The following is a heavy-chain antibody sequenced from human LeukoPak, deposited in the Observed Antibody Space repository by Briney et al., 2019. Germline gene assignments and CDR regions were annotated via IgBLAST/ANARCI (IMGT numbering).Heavy chain of an antibody. D-gene: IGHD3-22*01. J-gene: IGHJ4*02. CDR1: GYTFTSYA. V-gene: IGHV1-3*01. CDR2: INAGNGNT. CDR3: AREKGSGYYYVEGSFDY. Sequence: ASVKVSCKASGYTFTSYAMHWVRQAPGQRLEWMGWINAGNGNTKYSQKFQGRVTITRDTSASTAYMELSSLRSEDTAVYYCAREKGSGYYYVEGSFDYWGQGTLVTVSS.